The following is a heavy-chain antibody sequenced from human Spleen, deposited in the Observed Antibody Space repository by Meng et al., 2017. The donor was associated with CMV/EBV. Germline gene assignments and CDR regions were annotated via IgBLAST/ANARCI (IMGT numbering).Heavy chain of an antibody. CDR3: AKDLESTGEHPSFDY. Sequence: VQSEAEVRKLGTAVKISCKTSGYTFSNSGVTWVRQAPGQGLAWMAWISAHSSKTDYSQNFQGRVTVTTDTATNSADMELRSLTSDDTAIYYCAKDLESTGEHPSFDYWGQGTLVTVSS. CDR2: ISAHSSKT. CDR1: GYTFSNSG. J-gene: IGHJ4*02. D-gene: IGHD3-16*01. V-gene: IGHV1-18*01.